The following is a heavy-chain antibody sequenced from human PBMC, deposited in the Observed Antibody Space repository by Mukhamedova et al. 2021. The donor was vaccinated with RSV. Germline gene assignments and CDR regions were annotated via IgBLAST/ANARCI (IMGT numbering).Heavy chain of an antibody. J-gene: IGHJ4*02. CDR3: TTYSWYGGDY. V-gene: IGHV3-15*01. D-gene: IGHD6-13*01. Sequence: DYAAPVKGRFTISRDDSKNTLYLQMNSLKIEDTAVYYCTTYSWYGGDYWGQGTLVTVSS.